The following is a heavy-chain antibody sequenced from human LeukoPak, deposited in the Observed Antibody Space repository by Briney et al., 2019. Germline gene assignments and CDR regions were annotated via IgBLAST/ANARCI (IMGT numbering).Heavy chain of an antibody. CDR1: GYSFTSYW. J-gene: IGHJ6*03. CDR2: IYPGDSDT. D-gene: IGHD6-6*01. Sequence: GESLKISCKGSGYSFTSYWIGWVRQMPGKGLEWMGIIYPGDSDTRYSPSFQGQVTISADKSISTAYLQWSSLKASDTAMYYCARHGNGIAARPYYYYYYMDVWGKGTTVTVSS. V-gene: IGHV5-51*01. CDR3: ARHGNGIAARPYYYYYYMDV.